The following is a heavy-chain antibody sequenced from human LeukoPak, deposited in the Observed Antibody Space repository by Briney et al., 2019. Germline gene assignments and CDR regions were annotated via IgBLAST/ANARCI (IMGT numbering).Heavy chain of an antibody. CDR1: GGSISSYY. V-gene: IGHV4-59*12. CDR3: ARDTQRGYSYGYAFDI. CDR2: IYYSGST. D-gene: IGHD5-18*01. Sequence: SETLSLTCTVSGGSISSYYWSWIRQPPGKGLEWIGYIYYSGSTYYNPSLKSRVTISVDTSKNQFSLKLSPVTAADTAVYYCARDTQRGYSYGYAFDIWGQGTMVTVSS. J-gene: IGHJ3*02.